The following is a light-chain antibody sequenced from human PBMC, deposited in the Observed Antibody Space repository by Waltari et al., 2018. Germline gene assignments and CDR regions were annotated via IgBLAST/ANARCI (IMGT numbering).Light chain of an antibody. V-gene: IGLV2-23*01. Sequence: QSALTQPASVSASPGQSITISCPGTRSDVGASNLVSWYQWRPGKVPQLIIYEGTKRPSGISNRLSASKSGNTASLTISGLQAEDEADYYCCSYTASSIYYVFGTGTKVTVL. CDR1: RSDVGASNL. CDR2: EGT. CDR3: CSYTASSIYYV. J-gene: IGLJ1*01.